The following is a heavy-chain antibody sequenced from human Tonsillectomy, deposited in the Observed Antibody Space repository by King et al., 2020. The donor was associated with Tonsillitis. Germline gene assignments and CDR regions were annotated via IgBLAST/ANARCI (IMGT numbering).Heavy chain of an antibody. Sequence: VQLVESGGGLVQPGGSLRLSCAASGFTFSSYRMHWVRQGPGKGLVWGSRISSDGSSTTYADSVKGRFTISRDNAKTTLYLQMNSLRAEDTAFYYCASEIAPEYSDSCGYWGQGTLVTVSS. CDR2: ISSDGSST. V-gene: IGHV3-74*01. CDR3: ASEIAPEYSDSCGY. D-gene: IGHD6-13*01. CDR1: GFTFSSYR. J-gene: IGHJ4*02.